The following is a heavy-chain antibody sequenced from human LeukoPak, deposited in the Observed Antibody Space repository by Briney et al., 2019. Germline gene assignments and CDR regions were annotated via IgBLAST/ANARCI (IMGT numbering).Heavy chain of an antibody. CDR1: GFSLRTNRVG. Sequence: SGPTLVNPTQTLTLTCTFSGFSLRTNRVGVGWIRLPPGKALEWLALIYWDDDKRYSPSLKSRLSIVKDTSKNQVVLTMTYMDPVDTATYYCAHRQAPDGTKSFDYWGQGILVTVSS. CDR3: AHRQAPDGTKSFDY. CDR2: IYWDDDK. V-gene: IGHV2-5*02. J-gene: IGHJ4*02. D-gene: IGHD5-24*01.